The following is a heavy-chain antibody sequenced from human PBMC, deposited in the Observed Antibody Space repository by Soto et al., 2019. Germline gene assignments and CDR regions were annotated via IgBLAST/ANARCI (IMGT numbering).Heavy chain of an antibody. V-gene: IGHV3-7*03. CDR2: IKQDGSEK. CDR3: ARLQYYYGSGSYYNGDHYYGMDV. J-gene: IGHJ6*02. Sequence: PGGSLRLSCAASGFTFSSYWMSWVRQAPGKGLEWVANIKQDGSEKYYVDSVKGRFTISRDNAKNSLYLQMNSLRAEDTAVYYCARLQYYYGSGSYYNGDHYYGMDVWGQGTTVTVSS. D-gene: IGHD3-10*01. CDR1: GFTFSSYW.